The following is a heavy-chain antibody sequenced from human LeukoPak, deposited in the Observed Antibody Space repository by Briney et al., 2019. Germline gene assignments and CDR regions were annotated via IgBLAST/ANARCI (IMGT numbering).Heavy chain of an antibody. V-gene: IGHV1-69*05. D-gene: IGHD1-14*01. J-gene: IGHJ6*03. CDR2: IIPISGTA. Sequence: ASVKVSCKASGGTFSSYAISWVRQAPGQGLEWMGGIIPISGTANYAQKFQGRVTITTDESTSTAYMELSSLRSEDTAVYYCARGVTESYYYYYYMDVWGKGTTVTVSS. CDR3: ARGVTESYYYYYYMDV. CDR1: GGTFSSYA.